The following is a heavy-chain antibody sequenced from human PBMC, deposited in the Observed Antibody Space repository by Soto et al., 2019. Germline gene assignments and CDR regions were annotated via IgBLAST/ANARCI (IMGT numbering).Heavy chain of an antibody. D-gene: IGHD3-10*01. CDR2: IGTAGDT. Sequence: HPGGSLRLSCAASGFTFSSYDMHWVRQATGKGLEWVSAIGTAGDTYYPGSVKGRFTISRENAKNSLYLQMNSLRAGDTAVYYCAGAYGVYYGSGSYKGNMRYYYGMDVWGQGTTVTVSS. CDR1: GFTFSSYD. CDR3: AGAYGVYYGSGSYKGNMRYYYGMDV. J-gene: IGHJ6*02. V-gene: IGHV3-13*01.